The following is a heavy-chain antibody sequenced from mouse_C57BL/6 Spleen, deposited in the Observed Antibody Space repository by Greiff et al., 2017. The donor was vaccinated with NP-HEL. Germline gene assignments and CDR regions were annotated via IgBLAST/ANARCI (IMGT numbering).Heavy chain of an antibody. CDR3: ARKATTVVDWYFDV. V-gene: IGHV1-55*01. J-gene: IGHJ1*03. D-gene: IGHD1-1*01. CDR2: IYPGSGST. Sequence: QVQLQQPGAELVKPGASVKMSCKASGYTFTSYWITWVKQRPGQGLEWIGDIYPGSGSTNYNEKFKSKATLTVATSSSTAYMQLSSLTSEDSAVYYCARKATTVVDWYFDVWGTGTTVTVSS. CDR1: GYTFTSYW.